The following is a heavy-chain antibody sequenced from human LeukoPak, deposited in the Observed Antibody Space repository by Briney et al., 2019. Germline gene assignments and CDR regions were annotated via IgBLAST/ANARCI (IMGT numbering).Heavy chain of an antibody. CDR3: ARVVDFWSGYYQYWFDP. D-gene: IGHD3-3*01. CDR1: GGTFSSYA. V-gene: IGHV1-69*05. CDR2: IIPIFGTA. J-gene: IGHJ5*02. Sequence: SVKVTCKASGGTFSSYAISWVRQAPGQGLEWMGRIIPIFGTANYAQKFRGRVTITTDESTSTAYMELSSLRSEDTAVYYCARVVDFWSGYYQYWFDPWGQGTLVTVSS.